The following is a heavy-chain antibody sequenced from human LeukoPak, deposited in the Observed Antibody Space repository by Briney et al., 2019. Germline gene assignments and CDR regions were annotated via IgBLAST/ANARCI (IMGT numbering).Heavy chain of an antibody. D-gene: IGHD6-19*01. CDR3: VRHDVAVARVDY. J-gene: IGHJ4*02. V-gene: IGHV4-39*01. CDR2: IYYSGST. CDR1: GGSISSSSYY. Sequence: SETLSLTCTVSGGSISSSSYYWGWIRQPPGKGLEWIGSIYYSGSTYYNPSLKSRVTISVDTSKNQFSLKLSSVTAADTAVYYCVRHDVAVARVDYWGQGTLVTVSS.